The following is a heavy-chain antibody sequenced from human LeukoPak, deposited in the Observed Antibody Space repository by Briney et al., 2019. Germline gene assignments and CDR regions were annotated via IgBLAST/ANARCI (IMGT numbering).Heavy chain of an antibody. D-gene: IGHD3-10*01. CDR2: IYPGDSDT. Sequence: GESLKISCKGSGYSFTSYWTGWVRQMPGKGLEWMGIIYPGDSDTRYSPSFQGQVTISADKSISTAYLQWSSLKASDTAMYYCARHNYGSGSYYNHADYWGQGTLVTVSS. V-gene: IGHV5-51*01. CDR3: ARHNYGSGSYYNHADY. J-gene: IGHJ4*02. CDR1: GYSFTSYW.